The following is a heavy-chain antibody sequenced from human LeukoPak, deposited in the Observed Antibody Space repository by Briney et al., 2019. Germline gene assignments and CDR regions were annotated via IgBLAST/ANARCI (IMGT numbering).Heavy chain of an antibody. D-gene: IGHD2-2*01. V-gene: IGHV3-7*01. CDR3: VRESRSSSDSR. J-gene: IGHJ4*02. CDR1: GFTFSSYW. Sequence: GGSLRLSCAASGFTFSSYWMSWLRQAPGKGLEWVANINQDGSQKNDVDSLEGRFTVSRDNAKNSLYLQMNGLRAEDTAVYYCVRESRSSSDSRWGQGTLVTVSS. CDR2: INQDGSQK.